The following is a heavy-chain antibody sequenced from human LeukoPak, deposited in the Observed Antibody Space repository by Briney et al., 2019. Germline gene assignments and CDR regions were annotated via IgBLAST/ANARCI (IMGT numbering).Heavy chain of an antibody. J-gene: IGHJ4*02. CDR2: ISGSGGST. V-gene: IGHV3-23*01. Sequence: GGSLRLSCAASGFTFSSYAMSWVRQAPGKGLEWVSAISGSGGSTYYADSVKGRFTISRDNSKNTLYLQMNSLRSEDTAVYYCAKGVFIAARSCYDYWGQGTLVTVSS. CDR1: GFTFSSYA. CDR3: AKGVFIAARSCYDY. D-gene: IGHD6-6*01.